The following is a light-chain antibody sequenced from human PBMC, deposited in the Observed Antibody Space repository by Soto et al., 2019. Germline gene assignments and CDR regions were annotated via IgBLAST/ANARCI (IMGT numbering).Light chain of an antibody. CDR2: DVS. CDR3: SSYTCSSTLVV. CDR1: SSDVGGYNY. Sequence: QSALTQPASVSGSPGQSITISCTGTSSDVGGYNYVSWYQPHPGTLPIIMIYDVSNRPTGVSNRFSCSRSGNTASLTISVLQAEDEADYYCSSYTCSSTLVVFGGGTQLTVL. J-gene: IGLJ2*01. V-gene: IGLV2-14*01.